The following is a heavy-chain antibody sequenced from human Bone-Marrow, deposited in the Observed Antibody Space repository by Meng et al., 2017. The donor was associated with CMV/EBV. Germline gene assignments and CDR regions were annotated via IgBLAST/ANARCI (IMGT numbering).Heavy chain of an antibody. Sequence: GGSLRLSCAASGFTFRDYYMNWVRQAPGKGLEWVSSISSSSSTIYYADSVKGRFTISRDNAKNSLYLQMNSLRAEDTAVYYCARVRNYVSWFDPWGQGNLVNVAS. CDR1: GFTFRDYY. J-gene: IGHJ5*02. V-gene: IGHV3-69-1*01. CDR2: ISSSSSTI. CDR3: ARVRNYVSWFDP. D-gene: IGHD1-7*01.